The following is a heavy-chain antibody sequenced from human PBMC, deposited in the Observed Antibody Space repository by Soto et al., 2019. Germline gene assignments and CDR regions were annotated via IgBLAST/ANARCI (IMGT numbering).Heavy chain of an antibody. CDR3: ARIYCTTTTCDSWFDP. CDR2: IDPGDTYA. D-gene: IGHD2-2*01. V-gene: IGHV5-10-1*01. CDR1: GYTFTTFW. Sequence: GESLKISCTGFGYTFTTFWISWVRQMPGKGLEWMGWIDPGDTYATYSPAFQGHVTISADKATSTAYLQWSSLKASDTAMYFCARIYCTTTTCDSWFDPWGQGTLVTVSS. J-gene: IGHJ5*02.